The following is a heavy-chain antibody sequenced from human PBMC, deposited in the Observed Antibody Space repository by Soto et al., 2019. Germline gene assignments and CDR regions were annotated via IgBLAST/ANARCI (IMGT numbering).Heavy chain of an antibody. J-gene: IGHJ4*02. D-gene: IGHD2-15*01. CDR2: TYYRSKWYN. CDR1: GDSVSSNSAA. CDR3: ARDQCSGASCYSVFDY. Sequence: SQTLSLTCVISGDSVSSNSAAWNWIRQSPSRGLEWLGRTYYRSKWYNDYAVSVKSRITINPDTSKNQFSLQLNSVTPEDTAVYYCARDQCSGASCYSVFDYWGQGTLVTVSS. V-gene: IGHV6-1*01.